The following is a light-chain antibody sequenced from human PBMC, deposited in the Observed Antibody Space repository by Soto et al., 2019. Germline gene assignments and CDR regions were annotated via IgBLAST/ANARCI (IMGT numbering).Light chain of an antibody. CDR1: ISDGGGYNS. CDR3: CSFTSSSTPGYV. J-gene: IGLJ1*01. V-gene: IGLV2-14*03. Sequence: QCVLAQPASVSGSPGQAIAISCAATISDGGGYNSVSWYQQHPGKAPRLMIYDVSNRPSGVSNRFSGSKSVNTASLTISGLQAEDEADYYCCSFTSSSTPGYVFGTGTKVTVL. CDR2: DVS.